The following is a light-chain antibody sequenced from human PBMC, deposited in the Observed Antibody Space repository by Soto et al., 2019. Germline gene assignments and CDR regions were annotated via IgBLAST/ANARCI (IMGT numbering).Light chain of an antibody. CDR1: SSDIGGYKY. CDR3: TSYSRYRVLV. J-gene: IGLJ3*02. V-gene: IGLV2-14*01. CDR2: EAS. Sequence: QPALTQPASVSGSLGQSITISCTGTSSDIGGYKYVSWYQQHPGKAPKLIIFEASNRPSGVSDRFSGSNSGNTASLTISGLQAEDEADYYCTSYSRYRVLVFGGGTKVTVL.